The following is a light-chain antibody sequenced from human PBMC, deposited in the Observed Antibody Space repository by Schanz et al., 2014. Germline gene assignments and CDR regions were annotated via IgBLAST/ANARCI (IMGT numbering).Light chain of an antibody. CDR2: DVI. J-gene: IGLJ2*01. Sequence: QSALTQPPSASGSPGQSVTISCSGTSSDVGAYNYVSWYQQHPGKAPELMTYDVINRPSGVSNRFSGSKSGNTASLTISGLQAEDEADYYCSSYTSRTVVFGGGTKLTVL. CDR1: SSDVGAYNY. V-gene: IGLV2-14*01. CDR3: SSYTSRTVV.